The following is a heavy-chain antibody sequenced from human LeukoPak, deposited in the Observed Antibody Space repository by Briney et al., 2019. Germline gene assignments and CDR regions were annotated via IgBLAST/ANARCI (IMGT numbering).Heavy chain of an antibody. CDR3: ARGNWNALDY. CDR1: GFTFSSYS. CDR2: ISSSSSYI. Sequence: GGSLTLSCAASGFTFSSYSMNWVRQAPGKGLEWVSSISSSSSYIYYADSVKGRFTISRDNAKNSLYLQMNSLRAEDTAVYYCARGNWNALDYWGQGTLVTFSS. V-gene: IGHV3-21*01. D-gene: IGHD1-20*01. J-gene: IGHJ4*02.